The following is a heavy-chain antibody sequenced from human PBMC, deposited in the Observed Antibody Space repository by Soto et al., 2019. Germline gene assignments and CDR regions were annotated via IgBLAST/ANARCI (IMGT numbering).Heavy chain of an antibody. CDR2: INPSGGST. D-gene: IGHD6-19*01. Sequence: ASVKVSCKASGYTFTSYYMHWVRQAPGRGLEWMGIINPSGGSTSYAQKFQGRVTMTRDTSTSTVYMELSSLRSEDTAVYYCARDERGWYSFETWGQGTLVTVSS. V-gene: IGHV1-46*01. CDR3: ARDERGWYSFET. CDR1: GYTFTSYY. J-gene: IGHJ5*02.